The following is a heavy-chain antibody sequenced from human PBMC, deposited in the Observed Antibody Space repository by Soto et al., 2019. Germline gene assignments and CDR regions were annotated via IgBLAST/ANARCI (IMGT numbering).Heavy chain of an antibody. CDR3: ARAMRRGSWHNNWFDP. CDR2: INPNSGGT. V-gene: IGHV1-2*02. J-gene: IGHJ5*02. D-gene: IGHD6-13*01. Sequence: ASVKVSCKASGYTFTGYYMHWVRQAPGQGLEWMGWINPNSGGTNYAQKFQGRVTITADKSTSTAYMELSSLRSEDTAVYYCARAMRRGSWHNNWFDPWGQGTLVTVSS. CDR1: GYTFTGYY.